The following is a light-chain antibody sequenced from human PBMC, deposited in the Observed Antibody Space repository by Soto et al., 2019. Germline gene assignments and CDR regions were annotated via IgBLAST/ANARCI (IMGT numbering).Light chain of an antibody. CDR3: QQYYSSPPYT. CDR1: QSVLYSPNNKNY. CDR2: WAS. Sequence: DIVMTQSPDSLAVSLGERATINCKSTQSVLYSPNNKNYLAWYQQKPGQPPKLLIYWASIRESGVPDRFSGSGSGTDFTLTISSRQAEDVAVYYCQQYYSSPPYTFGQGTKLEIK. J-gene: IGKJ2*01. V-gene: IGKV4-1*01.